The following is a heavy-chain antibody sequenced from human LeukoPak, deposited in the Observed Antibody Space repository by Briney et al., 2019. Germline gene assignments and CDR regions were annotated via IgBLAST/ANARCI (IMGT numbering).Heavy chain of an antibody. CDR2: INHSGST. D-gene: IGHD3-22*01. CDR1: GGSFSGYY. V-gene: IGHV4-34*01. J-gene: IGHJ4*02. CDR3: AGRSHYYDSSGYPILGYFDY. Sequence: ETLSLTCAVYGGSFSGYYWSWIRQPPGKGLEWIGEINHSGSTNYNPSLKSRVTISVDTSKNQFSLKLSSVTAADTAVYYCAGRSHYYDSSGYPILGYFDYWGQGTLVTVSS.